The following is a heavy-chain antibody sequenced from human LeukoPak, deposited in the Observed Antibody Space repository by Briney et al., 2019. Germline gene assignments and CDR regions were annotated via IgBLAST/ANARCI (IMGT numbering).Heavy chain of an antibody. J-gene: IGHJ4*02. V-gene: IGHV3-30*02. Sequence: GGSLRLSCAASGFTFSSYGMHWVRQAPGKGLEWVAFIRYDGSNKYYADSVKGRFTISRDNSKNTLYLQMNSLRAEDTAVYYCANALGSVDYYDSSGFDYWGQGTLVTVSS. CDR1: GFTFSSYG. CDR2: IRYDGSNK. CDR3: ANALGSVDYYDSSGFDY. D-gene: IGHD3-22*01.